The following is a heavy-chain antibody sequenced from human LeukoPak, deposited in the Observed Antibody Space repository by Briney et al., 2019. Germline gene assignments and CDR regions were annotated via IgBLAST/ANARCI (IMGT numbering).Heavy chain of an antibody. V-gene: IGHV3-7*01. Sequence: PGGSLRLSCAASGFTFSSYAMSWVRQAPGKGLEWVANMNQDGSEKYFVDSVKGRFSTSRDNSKNSLYLQMNSLRADDTAVYYCARDDRGWFDPWGQGTLVTVSS. D-gene: IGHD3-22*01. CDR1: GFTFSSYA. CDR3: ARDDRGWFDP. J-gene: IGHJ5*02. CDR2: MNQDGSEK.